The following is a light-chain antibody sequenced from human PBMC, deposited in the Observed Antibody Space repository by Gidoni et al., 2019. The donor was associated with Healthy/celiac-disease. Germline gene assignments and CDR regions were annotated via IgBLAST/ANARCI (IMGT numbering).Light chain of an antibody. CDR3: QQYYSTRT. V-gene: IGKV4-1*01. CDR2: WAS. CDR1: QSVLYSSNNKNY. Sequence: DIVMTQSPASLAVSLGERATINCKSSQSVLYSSNNKNYLAWYQQKPGQPPKLLIYWASTRESGVPDRFSGSGSGTDFTLTISSLQAEDVAVYYCQQYYSTRTFGPGTKVDIK. J-gene: IGKJ3*01.